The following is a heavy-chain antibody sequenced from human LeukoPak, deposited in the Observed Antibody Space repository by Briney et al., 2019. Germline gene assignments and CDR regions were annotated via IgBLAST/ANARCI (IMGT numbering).Heavy chain of an antibody. Sequence: GGSLRLSCGASGFTVISNHRSWVRQAPGKGLEWVSVIYSGGTTYYADSVKGRFTISRDNSKNTLYLQMNSLRAEDTAVYYCARVRRITIFGVIIDRYFDYWGQGTLVTVSS. D-gene: IGHD3-3*01. CDR3: ARVRRITIFGVIIDRYFDY. CDR1: GFTVISNH. CDR2: IYSGGTT. J-gene: IGHJ4*02. V-gene: IGHV3-66*01.